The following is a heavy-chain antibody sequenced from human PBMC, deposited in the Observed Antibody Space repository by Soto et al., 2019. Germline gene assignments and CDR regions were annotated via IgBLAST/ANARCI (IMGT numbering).Heavy chain of an antibody. Sequence: QVQLVQSGAEVKKPGASVKVSCKASGYTFTSYGISWVRQAPGQGLGWMGWISAYNGNPNYAQKPQGRVTMTTDTSTSTAYMELRSLRSDDAAVYYCARESGWPNEGAFDIWGQGTMVTVSS. CDR3: ARESGWPNEGAFDI. J-gene: IGHJ3*02. CDR2: ISAYNGNP. V-gene: IGHV1-18*01. D-gene: IGHD3-10*01. CDR1: GYTFTSYG.